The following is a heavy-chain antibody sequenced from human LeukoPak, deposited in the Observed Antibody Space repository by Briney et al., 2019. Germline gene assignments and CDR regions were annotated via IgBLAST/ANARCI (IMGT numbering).Heavy chain of an antibody. CDR2: ISSSSSTI. D-gene: IGHD3-22*01. CDR1: GFTFSSYE. V-gene: IGHV3-48*02. Sequence: PGGSLRLSCAASGFTFSSYEMNWVRQAPGKGLEWVSYISSSSSTIYYADSVNGRFTISRDNAKNSLYLQMNSLRDGDTAVYYCARDYYDSSGYQGIDYWGQGTLVTVSS. CDR3: ARDYYDSSGYQGIDY. J-gene: IGHJ4*02.